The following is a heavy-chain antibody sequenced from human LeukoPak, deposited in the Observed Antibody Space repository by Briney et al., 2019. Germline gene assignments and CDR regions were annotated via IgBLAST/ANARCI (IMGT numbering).Heavy chain of an antibody. J-gene: IGHJ5*02. D-gene: IGHD6-6*01. V-gene: IGHV4-61*02. CDR1: GASISSGNYY. CDR3: ARNVPYGSSSRSRVDP. CDR2: IYPSGNT. Sequence: TLSLTCTVSGASISSGNYYWSWIRQPAGKELEWIGRIYPSGNTDYNPSLKSRVTMSLDTSKNQFSLKLSSVTAADTALYYCARNVPYGSSSRSRVDPWGQGTLVTVSS.